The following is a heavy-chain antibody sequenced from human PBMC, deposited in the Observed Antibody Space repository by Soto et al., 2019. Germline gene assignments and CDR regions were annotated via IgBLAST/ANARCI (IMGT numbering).Heavy chain of an antibody. CDR2: IHHSGST. J-gene: IGHJ4*02. Sequence: PSETLSLTCAVSGGSINTYYWSWVRQPPGKGLEWIGNIHHSGSTNYNPSLNSRVTISIDTSKNKLSLKVSSVTAADTAVYYCARGTSWQLPFDYWGQGTLVTVSS. V-gene: IGHV4-59*01. CDR3: ARGTSWQLPFDY. D-gene: IGHD6-13*01. CDR1: GGSINTYY.